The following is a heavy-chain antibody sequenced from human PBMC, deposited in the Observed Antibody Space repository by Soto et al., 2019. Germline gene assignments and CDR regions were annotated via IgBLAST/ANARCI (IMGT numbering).Heavy chain of an antibody. J-gene: IGHJ4*02. CDR3: ATSSDWSPLLDY. CDR1: EYTFTGYY. CDR2: INPNGGGT. V-gene: IGHV1-2*02. D-gene: IGHD6-19*01. Sequence: GASVKVSCKASEYTFTGYYLHWFRQAPGQRLEWMGWINPNGGGTIYAQKFQGRLTMTRDASITTAYMELSRLSSDDTAFYYCATSSDWSPLLDYWGQGTLVTVSS.